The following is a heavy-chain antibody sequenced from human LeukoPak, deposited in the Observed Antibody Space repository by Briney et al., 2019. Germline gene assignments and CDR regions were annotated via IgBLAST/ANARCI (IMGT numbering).Heavy chain of an antibody. CDR3: ARVAVGATGYFDY. CDR2: ITADNGNT. Sequence: ASVKVSRKASGYTLTDYGITWVRQVPGQGLEWMGWITADNGNTNYEQKLQGRVIMTTDTATSTAYMELRSLRSDDTAVYYCARVAVGATGYFDYWGQGTLVTVSS. CDR1: GYTLTDYG. J-gene: IGHJ4*02. D-gene: IGHD1-26*01. V-gene: IGHV1-18*01.